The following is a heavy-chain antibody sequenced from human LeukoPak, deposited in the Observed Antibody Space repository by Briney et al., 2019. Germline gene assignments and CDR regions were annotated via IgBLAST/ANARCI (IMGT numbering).Heavy chain of an antibody. D-gene: IGHD3-16*02. V-gene: IGHV3-7*03. CDR1: GFTFSSYW. J-gene: IGHJ4*02. CDR2: INQDGSEK. Sequence: GGSLRLSCAASGFTFSSYWMSWVRQAAGKGLEWVANINQDGSEKYYVDSVKGRFTISRDNAKNSLYLQMNSLRAEDTAVYYCAATLDPFDYWGQGTLVTVSS. CDR3: AATLDPFDY.